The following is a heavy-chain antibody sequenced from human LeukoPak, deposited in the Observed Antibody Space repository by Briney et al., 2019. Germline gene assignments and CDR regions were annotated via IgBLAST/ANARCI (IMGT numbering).Heavy chain of an antibody. CDR3: ASVEWFGDLTFEG. V-gene: IGHV3-23*01. D-gene: IGHD3-10*01. J-gene: IGHJ4*02. Sequence: GGSLRLSCAASGFTFSFYAMSWVRQAPGKGLEWVSAISSSGDSTYYTDSARGRFTISRDNSNNTLFLQMNSLRADDTAVYYCASVEWFGDLTFEGWGRGTLVTVSS. CDR2: ISSSGDST. CDR1: GFTFSFYA.